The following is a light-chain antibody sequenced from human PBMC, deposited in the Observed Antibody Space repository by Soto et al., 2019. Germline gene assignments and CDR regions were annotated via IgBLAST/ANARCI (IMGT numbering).Light chain of an antibody. CDR3: AAWDDSLSGVV. CDR2: RNN. V-gene: IGLV1-47*01. CDR1: SSNIGSNY. J-gene: IGLJ2*01. Sequence: QSVLTQPPSASGNPGQRVTISCSGRSSNIGSNYVYWYQQLPGTVPQLLIYRNNERPSGVPDRFSGSKSGTSASLAISGLRSEDEADYYCAAWDDSLSGVVFGGGTKLTVL.